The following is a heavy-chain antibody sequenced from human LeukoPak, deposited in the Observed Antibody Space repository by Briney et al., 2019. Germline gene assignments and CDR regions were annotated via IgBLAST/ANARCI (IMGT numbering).Heavy chain of an antibody. J-gene: IGHJ4*02. Sequence: GGSLRLSCAASGFTFSSYGMHWVRQAPGKGLEWVAVISYDGSNKYYADSVKGRFTISRDNSRNTLYLQMNSLRAEDTAVYYCARDPSSGWSNYYFDYWGQGTLVTVSS. CDR2: ISYDGSNK. CDR3: ARDPSSGWSNYYFDY. V-gene: IGHV3-30*03. D-gene: IGHD6-19*01. CDR1: GFTFSSYG.